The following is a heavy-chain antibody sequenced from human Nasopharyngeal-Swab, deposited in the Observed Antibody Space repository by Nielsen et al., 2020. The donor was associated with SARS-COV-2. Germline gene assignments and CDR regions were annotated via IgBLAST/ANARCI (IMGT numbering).Heavy chain of an antibody. Sequence: GGSLRLSCAASGFTFSRYAMSWVRQAPGKGLEWVSAISGSGGSTYYADSVKGRFTISRDNSKNTLYLQMNSLRAEDTAVYYCAKKNTAMARGIIDYWGQGTLVTVSS. V-gene: IGHV3-23*01. D-gene: IGHD5-18*01. CDR1: GFTFSRYA. J-gene: IGHJ4*02. CDR3: AKKNTAMARGIIDY. CDR2: ISGSGGST.